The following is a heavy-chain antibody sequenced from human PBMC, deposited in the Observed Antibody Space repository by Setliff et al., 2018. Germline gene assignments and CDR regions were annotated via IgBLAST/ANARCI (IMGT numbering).Heavy chain of an antibody. CDR3: VTPTIIIYYFDF. V-gene: IGHV3-74*01. Sequence: GGSLRLSCAASGFTFSEYWMHWVRQVPGKGLEWVSRINRGGSVISYADSVKGRFTISRDNAKNTLYLQMNSLRAEDTAVYYCVTPTIIIYYFDFWGQGTPVTVSS. J-gene: IGHJ4*02. CDR1: GFTFSEYW. CDR2: INRGGSVI. D-gene: IGHD3-10*01.